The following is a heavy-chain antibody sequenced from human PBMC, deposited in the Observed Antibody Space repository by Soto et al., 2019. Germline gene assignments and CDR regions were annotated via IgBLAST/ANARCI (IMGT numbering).Heavy chain of an antibody. CDR3: ASIAVAGTDWFDP. Sequence: EVQLVESGGGLVKPGGSLRLSCAASGFTFSSYSMNWVRQAPGKGLEWVSSISSSSSYIYYADSVKGRFTISRDNAKNSLYLQMISLRAEDTAVYYCASIAVAGTDWFDPWGQGTLVTVSS. V-gene: IGHV3-21*01. CDR1: GFTFSSYS. D-gene: IGHD6-19*01. J-gene: IGHJ5*02. CDR2: ISSSSSYI.